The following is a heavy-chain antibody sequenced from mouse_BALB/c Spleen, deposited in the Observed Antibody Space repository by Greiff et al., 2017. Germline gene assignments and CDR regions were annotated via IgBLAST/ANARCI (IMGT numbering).Heavy chain of an antibody. CDR2: ISSGSSTI. CDR3: ARSGLTGTWFAY. Sequence: VQLQQSGGGLVQPGGSRKLSCAASGFTFSSFGMHWVRQAPEKGLEWVAYISSGSSTIYYADTVKGRFTISRDNPKNTLFLQMTSLRSEDTAMYYCARSGLTGTWFAYWGQGTLVTVSA. D-gene: IGHD4-1*01. CDR1: GFTFSSFG. J-gene: IGHJ3*01. V-gene: IGHV5-17*02.